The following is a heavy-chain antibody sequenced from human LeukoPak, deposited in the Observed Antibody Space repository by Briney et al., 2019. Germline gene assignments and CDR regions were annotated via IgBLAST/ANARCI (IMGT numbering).Heavy chain of an antibody. Sequence: SETLSLTCTVSGGSISISSYSWGWIRQPPGRGLEWLGSINFRGSTYYNPSLESRVTISVDTSKSQLSLKLSSVTATDTAVYYCARRGYCSSTSCYEYWFDPWGQGTLVTVSS. D-gene: IGHD2-2*01. J-gene: IGHJ5*02. V-gene: IGHV4-39*01. CDR3: ARRGYCSSTSCYEYWFDP. CDR1: GGSISISSYS. CDR2: INFRGST.